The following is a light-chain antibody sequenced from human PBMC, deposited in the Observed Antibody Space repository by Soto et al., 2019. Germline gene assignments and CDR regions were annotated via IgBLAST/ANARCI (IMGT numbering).Light chain of an antibody. CDR1: QGISSW. CDR3: QHGYSTPLT. Sequence: DIQMTQSPSSVSASVGDRVTITCRASQGISSWLAWHQQKPGKAPKLLIYSASSLQSGVPSRFSGSGSGTDFTLTISSLQPEDFATYFCQHGYSTPLTFGGGTKVDIK. J-gene: IGKJ4*01. CDR2: SAS. V-gene: IGKV1-12*01.